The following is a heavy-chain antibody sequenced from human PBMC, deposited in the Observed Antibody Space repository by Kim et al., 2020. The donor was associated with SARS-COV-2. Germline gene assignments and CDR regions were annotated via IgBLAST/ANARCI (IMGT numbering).Heavy chain of an antibody. J-gene: IGHJ4*02. V-gene: IGHV3-23*01. CDR3: ANVVDHWDRNFDY. CDR1: GFNFDDYV. CDR2: MSGSGGST. Sequence: GGSLRLSCAASGFNFDDYVMTWVRQAPGQGLEWVSAMSGSGGSTFYANSVKGRFTISRDSSTNTVYLQMNSLRADDTAVYYCANVVDHWDRNFDYWGQG. D-gene: IGHD2-21*01.